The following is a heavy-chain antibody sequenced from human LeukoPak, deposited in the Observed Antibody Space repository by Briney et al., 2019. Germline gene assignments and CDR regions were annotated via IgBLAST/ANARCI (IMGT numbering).Heavy chain of an antibody. V-gene: IGHV3-NL1*01. J-gene: IGHJ4*02. Sequence: PGRSLRLSCAASGFTFSSYGMHWVRQAPGKGLEWVAVIYSGGSTYYADSVKGRFTISRDNSKNTLYLQMNSLRAEDTAVYYCARGLRYSTGWYYFDYWGQGTLVTVSS. CDR1: GFTFSSYG. D-gene: IGHD6-19*01. CDR2: IYSGGST. CDR3: ARGLRYSTGWYYFDY.